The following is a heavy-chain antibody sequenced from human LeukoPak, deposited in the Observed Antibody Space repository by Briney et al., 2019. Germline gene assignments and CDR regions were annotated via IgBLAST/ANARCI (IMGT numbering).Heavy chain of an antibody. J-gene: IGHJ5*02. Sequence: PSETLSLTCAVSGGSFSSYYWTWIRQPPGKGLEWIGEINHNGRTNYNPSLKSRVIMSVDTSKNQFSLKLSSVTAADTAVYYCARPLGYCSDSRCPQSWFDPWGQGTLVTVSS. CDR3: ARPLGYCSDSRCPQSWFDP. V-gene: IGHV4-34*01. CDR2: INHNGRT. D-gene: IGHD2-15*01. CDR1: GGSFSSYY.